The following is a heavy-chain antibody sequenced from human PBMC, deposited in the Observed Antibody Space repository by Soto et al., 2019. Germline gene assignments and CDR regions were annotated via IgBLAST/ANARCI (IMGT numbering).Heavy chain of an antibody. CDR1: GFTFSSYA. J-gene: IGHJ6*02. Sequence: PGGSLRLSCSASGFTFSSYAMHWVRQAPGKGLEYVSAISSNGGSTYYADSVKGRFAISRDNSKNTLYLQMSSLRAEDTAVYYCVKHAQLLWFGEFLPYYGMDVWGQGTTVTVSS. D-gene: IGHD3-10*01. CDR2: ISSNGGST. V-gene: IGHV3-64D*06. CDR3: VKHAQLLWFGEFLPYYGMDV.